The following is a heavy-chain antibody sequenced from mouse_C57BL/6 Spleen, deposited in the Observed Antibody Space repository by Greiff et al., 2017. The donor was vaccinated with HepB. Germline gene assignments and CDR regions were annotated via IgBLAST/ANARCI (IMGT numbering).Heavy chain of an antibody. J-gene: IGHJ2*01. CDR3: RISTINA. V-gene: IGHV14-3*02. Sequence: EVQLQQSGAELVKPAASLKLSCTASGYNIKDIYIHWVKQRPEKGLERIRRTDPANGNTKYDPKFQGKATITADTSSNTAYLQLSSLTSEDTAVYNWRISTINAWGQGTTLTVSS. D-gene: IGHD5-2*01. CDR2: TDPANGNT. CDR1: GYNIKDIY.